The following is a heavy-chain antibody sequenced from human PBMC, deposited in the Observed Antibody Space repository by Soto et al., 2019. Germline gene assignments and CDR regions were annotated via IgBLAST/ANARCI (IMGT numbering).Heavy chain of an antibody. CDR2: IYYSGST. CDR3: ARVRGAIPYYFDY. J-gene: IGHJ4*02. V-gene: IGHV4-31*01. CDR1: GGSISSGGYY. Sequence: QVQLQESGPGLVKPSQTLSLTCTVSGGSISSGGYYWSWIRQHPGKGLEWIGYIYYSGSTYYNPPLKIQVTISVATSKTQFSLKLSSVTAADTAVYYCARVRGAIPYYFDYWGQGTLVTVSS. D-gene: IGHD3-10*01.